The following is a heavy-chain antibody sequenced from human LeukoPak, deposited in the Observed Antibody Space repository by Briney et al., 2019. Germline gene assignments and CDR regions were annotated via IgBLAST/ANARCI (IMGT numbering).Heavy chain of an antibody. D-gene: IGHD5-12*01. Sequence: AGGSLRLSGVDSGFSFSSYSMNWVPQAPGKGPEWVSYISSSSGTTYYADSVTGRFTISRDNAKNSLYLQMNSLRDEDTAVYYCARSIRVATMIFDYWGQGTLVTVSS. J-gene: IGHJ4*02. CDR1: GFSFSSYS. CDR3: ARSIRVATMIFDY. V-gene: IGHV3-48*02. CDR2: ISSSSGTT.